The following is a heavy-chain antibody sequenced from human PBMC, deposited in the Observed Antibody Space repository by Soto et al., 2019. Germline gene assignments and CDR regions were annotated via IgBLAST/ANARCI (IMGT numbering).Heavy chain of an antibody. J-gene: IGHJ4*02. CDR2: ISAYNGNT. CDR1: GYTFTSYG. V-gene: IGHV1-18*04. D-gene: IGHD4-17*01. CDR3: ARGRPSGYGDPDFHSVDY. Sequence: ASVKVSCKASGYTFTSYGISWVRQAPGQGLEWMGWISAYNGNTNYAQKLQGRVTMTTDTSTSTAYMELRSLRSDDTAVYCCARGRPSGYGDPDFHSVDYWGQGTLVTVSS.